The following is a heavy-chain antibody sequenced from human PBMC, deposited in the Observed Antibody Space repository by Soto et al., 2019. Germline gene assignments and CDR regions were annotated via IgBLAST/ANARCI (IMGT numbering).Heavy chain of an antibody. Sequence: SETLSLTCTVSGGSFSSGSYYWSWIRQPPGKGLEWIGYIYNSGSTNYNPSLKSRVTISVDTSKNQFSLKLSSVTAADTAVYYCASVASTGTTGDYWGQGTLVTVSS. D-gene: IGHD1-1*01. J-gene: IGHJ4*02. CDR3: ASVASTGTTGDY. V-gene: IGHV4-61*01. CDR2: IYNSGST. CDR1: GGSFSSGSYY.